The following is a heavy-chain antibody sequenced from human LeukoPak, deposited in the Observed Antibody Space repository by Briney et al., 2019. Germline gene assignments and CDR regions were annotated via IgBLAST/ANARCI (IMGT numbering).Heavy chain of an antibody. V-gene: IGHV1-46*01. Sequence: ASVTVSCTASGYTFTIYYMHWVRQAPGQGLEWMGIINPSGGSTSYAQKFQGRVTMTRDTSTSTVYMELSSLRSEDTAVYYCASQGSGDYFDYWGQGTLVTVSS. J-gene: IGHJ4*02. CDR3: ASQGSGDYFDY. D-gene: IGHD3-10*01. CDR1: GYTFTIYY. CDR2: INPSGGST.